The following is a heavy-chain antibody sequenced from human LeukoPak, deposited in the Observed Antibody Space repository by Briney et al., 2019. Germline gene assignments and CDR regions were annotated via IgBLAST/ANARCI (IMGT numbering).Heavy chain of an antibody. CDR2: TKSKADGETT. Sequence: PGGSLRLSCAASGFTFSSYEVSWVRQAPGKGLEWVGHTKSKADGETTDFAAPVKGRFTISRDDSKHTLYLQMDSLKTDDTAVYYCAKYDTSVNFDYWGQGTLVTVSS. V-gene: IGHV3-15*01. CDR3: AKYDTSVNFDY. CDR1: GFTFSSYE. D-gene: IGHD3-22*01. J-gene: IGHJ4*02.